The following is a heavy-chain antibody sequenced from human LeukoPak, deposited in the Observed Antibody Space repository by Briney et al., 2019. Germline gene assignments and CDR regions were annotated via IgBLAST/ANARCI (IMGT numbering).Heavy chain of an antibody. CDR1: GDSVSSNSAA. Sequence: SQTLSLTCAISGDSVSSNSAAWNWIRQSPSRGLEWLRRTYYRSKWYNDYAVSVKSRITINPDTSKNHFSLQLNSVTPEDTAVYYCARVRGIRGLPGILIGRFSDYYYMDVWGKGTTVTISS. D-gene: IGHD3-9*01. CDR2: TYYRSKWYN. J-gene: IGHJ6*03. CDR3: ARVRGIRGLPGILIGRFSDYYYMDV. V-gene: IGHV6-1*01.